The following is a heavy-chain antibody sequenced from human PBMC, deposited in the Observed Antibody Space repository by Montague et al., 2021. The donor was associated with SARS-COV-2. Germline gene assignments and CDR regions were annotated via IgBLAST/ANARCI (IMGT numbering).Heavy chain of an antibody. CDR2: IYYSGST. J-gene: IGHJ4*02. CDR1: GGSISSGGYY. CDR3: ACYVDSSGWLKPRGSGTFDY. Sequence: TLSLTCTVSGGSISSGGYYWSWIRQHPGRGLEWIGYIYYSGSTYYNPSLKSRVTISVDTSKNQFSLKLSSVTAADTAVYYCACYVDSSGWLKPRGSGTFDYWGQGTLVTVSS. V-gene: IGHV4-31*03. D-gene: IGHD6-19*01.